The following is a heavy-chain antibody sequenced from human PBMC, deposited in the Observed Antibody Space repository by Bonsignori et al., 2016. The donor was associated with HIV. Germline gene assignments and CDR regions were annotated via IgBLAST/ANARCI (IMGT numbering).Heavy chain of an antibody. Sequence: WIRQPPGKGLEWIGSIYHSGSTYYNPSLKSRVTISVDTSKNQFSLKLSSVTAADTAVYYCARRRTTVTHLAFDIWGQGTMVTVSS. D-gene: IGHD4-17*01. CDR2: IYHSGST. V-gene: IGHV4-38-2*01. CDR3: ARRRTTVTHLAFDI. J-gene: IGHJ3*02.